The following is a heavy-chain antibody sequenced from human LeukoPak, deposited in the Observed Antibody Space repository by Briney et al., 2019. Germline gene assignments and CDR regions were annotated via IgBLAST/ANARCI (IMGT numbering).Heavy chain of an antibody. J-gene: IGHJ5*02. D-gene: IGHD1-26*01. CDR1: GYTFTGYY. V-gene: IGHV1-2*02. CDR3: ARDLASIMGGTEPA. CDR2: INPNSGGT. Sequence: ASVKVSCKASGYTFTGYYMHWVRQAPGHGLEWMGWINPNSGGTNYAQKFKGRVPMTRDTSITTAYMELSRLKSDDTAVYYCARDLASIMGGTEPAWGQGTLVTVSS.